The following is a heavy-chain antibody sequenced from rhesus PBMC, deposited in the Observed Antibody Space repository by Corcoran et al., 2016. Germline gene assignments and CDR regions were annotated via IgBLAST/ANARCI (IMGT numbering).Heavy chain of an antibody. J-gene: IGHJ4*01. CDR1: GGSISSSNF. V-gene: IGHV4-93*01. D-gene: IGHD3-16*01. CDR2: IYGSGGST. Sequence: QVQLEESGPAVVKPSETLSLTCAVSGGSISSSNFWSWIRQSPGKGLEWMVGIYGSGGSTEYNPSLRSRVTISKDTSKNQVSLRLSSVTAADTAVYYCARDQYYYSGTYYEVYFDYWGQGVLVTVSS. CDR3: ARDQYYYSGTYYEVYFDY.